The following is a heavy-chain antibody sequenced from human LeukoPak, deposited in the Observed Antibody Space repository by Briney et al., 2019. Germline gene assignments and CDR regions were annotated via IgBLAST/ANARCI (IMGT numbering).Heavy chain of an antibody. J-gene: IGHJ4*02. CDR2: IYYSGST. CDR1: GGSISSYY. CDR3: ARCFRGTRYTGSDY. D-gene: IGHD5-12*01. V-gene: IGHV4-59*12. Sequence: SETLSLTCTVSGGSISSYYWSWIRQPPGKGLEWIGYIYYSGSTNYNPSLKSRVTISVDTSKNQFSLKLSSVTAADTAVYYCARCFRGTRYTGSDYWGQGTLVTVSS.